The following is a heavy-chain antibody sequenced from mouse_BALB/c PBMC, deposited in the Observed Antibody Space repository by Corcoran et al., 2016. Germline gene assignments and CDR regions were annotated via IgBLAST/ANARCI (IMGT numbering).Heavy chain of an antibody. CDR3: ARGYRYDFDY. J-gene: IGHJ2*01. D-gene: IGHD2-14*01. CDR2: INTYTGEP. V-gene: IGHV9-1*02. CDR1: GYTFTNYG. Sequence: QIQLVQSGPELKKPGETVKISCKASGYTFTNYGMNWVKQVQGKGLKWMGWINTYTGEPTYADDFKGRFAFSLETSARTAYLQINNIKNEDMATYFCARGYRYDFDYWGQGTTLTVSS.